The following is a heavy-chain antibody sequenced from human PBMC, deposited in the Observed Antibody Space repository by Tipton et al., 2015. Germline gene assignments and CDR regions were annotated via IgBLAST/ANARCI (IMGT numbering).Heavy chain of an antibody. D-gene: IGHD3-22*01. CDR1: GYSISSGYY. V-gene: IGHV4-38-2*02. J-gene: IGHJ4*02. CDR3: ARDAWAGDTRGFYYIY. CDR2: FFHSGNT. Sequence: TLSLTCDVSGYSISSGYYWSWIRQPPGKGLEWIGSFFHSGNTFHNPSLRSRVIISVDTSKNQISLRLNSVTAADTAVYYCARDAWAGDTRGFYYIYWGRGTLVSVSS.